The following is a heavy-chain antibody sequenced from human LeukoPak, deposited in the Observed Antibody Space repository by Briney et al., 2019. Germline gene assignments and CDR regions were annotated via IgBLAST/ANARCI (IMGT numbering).Heavy chain of an antibody. J-gene: IGHJ4*02. D-gene: IGHD3-22*01. CDR3: ARHYYHTSGSYSFDY. CDR2: IYSSGST. Sequence: SETLSLTCTVSGGSISSYYWSWIRQPPGKGLEWIGYIYSSGSTNYNPSLDSRVTISVDTSKNQFSLKLSSVTAADTAVYYCARHYYHTSGSYSFDYWGQGTLATVSS. V-gene: IGHV4-59*01. CDR1: GGSISSYY.